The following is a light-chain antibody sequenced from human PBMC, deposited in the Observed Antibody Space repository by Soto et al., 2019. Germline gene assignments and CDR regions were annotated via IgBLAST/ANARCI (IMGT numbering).Light chain of an antibody. Sequence: QSALTQPASVSGSPGQSITSSCTGTSSDVGTYNYVSWYQQHPGKAPKLMIYEVSNRPSGVSNRFSGFKSGNTASLTISGLQAEDEADYYCSSYTSSSTYAFGTGTKLTVL. CDR3: SSYTSSSTYA. V-gene: IGLV2-14*01. CDR2: EVS. J-gene: IGLJ1*01. CDR1: SSDVGTYNY.